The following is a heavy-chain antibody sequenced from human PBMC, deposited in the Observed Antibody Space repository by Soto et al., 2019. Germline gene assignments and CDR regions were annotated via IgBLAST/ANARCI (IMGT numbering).Heavy chain of an antibody. J-gene: IGHJ4*02. V-gene: IGHV3-23*01. CDR3: AKDFLPGTVDY. D-gene: IGHD1-1*01. CDR1: GFTFTKYV. CDR2: ISGTGGTP. Sequence: VQLLESGGGLVQPGGSLRLSCAASGFTFTKYVMNWVRQAPGKGLEWVAGISGTGGTPYYADSVQGRFVISRDNSKNTVFLHMNSLRAEDTAVYYCAKDFLPGTVDYWGQGALVTVSS.